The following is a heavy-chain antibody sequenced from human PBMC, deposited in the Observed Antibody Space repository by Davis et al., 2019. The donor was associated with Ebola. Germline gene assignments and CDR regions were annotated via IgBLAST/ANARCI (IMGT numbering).Heavy chain of an antibody. CDR1: GLTFRTYW. J-gene: IGHJ4*02. V-gene: IGHV3-7*03. CDR2: IKQDGSAK. D-gene: IGHD4-23*01. CDR3: ARGTTGVGY. Sequence: GGSLRLSCEASGLTFRTYWMSWVRQAQGKGLEWVASIKQDGSAKHYVESVRGRFTISRDNAKNSLYLEMNSLRAEDTAVYYCARGTTGVGYWGQGTLVTVSS.